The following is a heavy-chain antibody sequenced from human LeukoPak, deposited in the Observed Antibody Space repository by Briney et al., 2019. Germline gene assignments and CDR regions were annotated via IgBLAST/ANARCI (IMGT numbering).Heavy chain of an antibody. CDR1: GGSVSATNFY. D-gene: IGHD2-8*02. Sequence: SETLSLTCTVSGGSVSATNFYWSWIRQPPGKGLEWFGYIYYSGSTKYNPSLKSRVTISVDKSKNPFSLKLTSLTAADTAVYYCARPAGSGYWYYFDLWGQGTLVTVSS. CDR2: IYYSGST. V-gene: IGHV4-61*05. J-gene: IGHJ4*02. CDR3: ARPAGSGYWYYFDL.